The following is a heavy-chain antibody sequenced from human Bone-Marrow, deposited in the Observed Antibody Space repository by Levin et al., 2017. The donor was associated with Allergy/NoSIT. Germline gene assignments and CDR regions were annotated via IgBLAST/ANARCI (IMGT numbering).Heavy chain of an antibody. Sequence: GGSLRLSCAASGFTFSDYYMSWIRQAPGKGLEWVSYISSSGSTIYYADSVKGRFTISRDNAKNSLYLQMNSLRAEDTAVYYCARDWPPSRTWQGWFDPWGQGTLVTVSS. D-gene: IGHD3-16*01. CDR2: ISSSGSTI. V-gene: IGHV3-11*01. CDR1: GFTFSDYY. J-gene: IGHJ5*02. CDR3: ARDWPPSRTWQGWFDP.